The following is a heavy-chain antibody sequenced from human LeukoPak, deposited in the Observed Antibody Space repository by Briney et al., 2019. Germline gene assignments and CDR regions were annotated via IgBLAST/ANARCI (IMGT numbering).Heavy chain of an antibody. J-gene: IGHJ4*02. CDR1: GFTFSSYG. CDR2: ISGSGGST. Sequence: GGSPRLSCAASGFTFSSYGMSWVRQAPGKGLEWVSAISGSGGSTYYADSVKGRFTISRDNAKKSLYLQMNSLRAEDTAVYYCARSYGGNFDYWGQGTLVTVSS. D-gene: IGHD4-23*01. CDR3: ARSYGGNFDY. V-gene: IGHV3-23*01.